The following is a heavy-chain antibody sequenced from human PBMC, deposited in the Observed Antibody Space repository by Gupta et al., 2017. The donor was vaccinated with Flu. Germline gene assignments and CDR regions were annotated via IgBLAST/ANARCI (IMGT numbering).Heavy chain of an antibody. CDR2: ISWDGTTT. V-gene: IGHV3-43*01. Sequence: EVQLVESGGVVVQPGGSLRLSCAASGFTFDAYTMHWVRQVPGKGLEWVSLISWDGTTTDYADSLKGRFTISRDNSKNSLYLQMNSLTTWDTAIYFCAKAATGSLFTFLDHWGQGTLVTVSS. CDR3: AKAATGSLFTFLDH. J-gene: IGHJ4*02. CDR1: GFTFDAYT.